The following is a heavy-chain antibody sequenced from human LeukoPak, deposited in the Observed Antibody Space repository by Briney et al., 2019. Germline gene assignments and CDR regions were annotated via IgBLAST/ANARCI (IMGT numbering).Heavy chain of an antibody. CDR1: GGSITSYY. V-gene: IGHV4-4*07. CDR2: CYTSGST. D-gene: IGHD3-22*01. CDR3: ARDAAYDSSGYYGAYKELDF. Sequence: KPSETLSLTCTVSGGSITSYYWSWIRQPAGKGPEWIGRCYTSGSTNFNPSLKSRVTMSLDTSKSQFSLKLSSVTAADTAVYYCARDAAYDSSGYYGAYKELDFWGQGTLVTVSS. J-gene: IGHJ4*02.